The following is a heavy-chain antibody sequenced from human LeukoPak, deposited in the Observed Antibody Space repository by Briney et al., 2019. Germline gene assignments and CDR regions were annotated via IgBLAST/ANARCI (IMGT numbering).Heavy chain of an antibody. CDR1: GGSISNYY. J-gene: IGHJ4*02. Sequence: ASETLSLTCSVSGGSISNYYWSWIRQPPGKGLEWIGYLYYSRDTNYNPSLESRVTISVDTSKNQFSLSLSSVTAADTAVYYCASSHPLGSNNDYYTPFDYWGQGTLVTVSS. V-gene: IGHV4-59*01. CDR3: ASSHPLGSNNDYYTPFDY. D-gene: IGHD3-3*01. CDR2: LYYSRDT.